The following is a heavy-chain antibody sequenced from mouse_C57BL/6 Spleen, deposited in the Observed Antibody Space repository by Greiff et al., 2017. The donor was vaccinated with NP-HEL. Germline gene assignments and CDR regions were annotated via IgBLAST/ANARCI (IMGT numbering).Heavy chain of an antibody. V-gene: IGHV5-16*01. J-gene: IGHJ2*01. CDR3: ARDLGTLDY. CDR2: INYDGSST. CDR1: GFTFSDYY. Sequence: DVKLVESEGGLVQPGSSMKLSCTASGFTFSDYYMAWVRQVPEKGLEWVANINYDGSSTYYLDSLKSRFIISRDNAKNILYLQMSSLKSEDTATYYCARDLGTLDYWGQGTTLTVSS. D-gene: IGHD2-14*01.